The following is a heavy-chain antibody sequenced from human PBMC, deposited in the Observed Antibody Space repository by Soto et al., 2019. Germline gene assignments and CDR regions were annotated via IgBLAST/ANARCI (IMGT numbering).Heavy chain of an antibody. D-gene: IGHD3-3*01. CDR3: ARGQVLRFLEWLKGSYYYGMDV. Sequence: VSVKVSCKASGYTFTMYDINGVLQSALQWLDWMGWMNPNSGNTGYAQKFQGRVTMTRNTSISTAYMELSSLRSEDTAVYYCARGQVLRFLEWLKGSYYYGMDVWGQGTTVTVSS. CDR2: MNPNSGNT. J-gene: IGHJ6*02. CDR1: GYTFTMYD. V-gene: IGHV1-8*01.